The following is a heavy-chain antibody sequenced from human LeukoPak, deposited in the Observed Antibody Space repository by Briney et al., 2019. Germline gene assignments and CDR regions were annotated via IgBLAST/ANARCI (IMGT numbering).Heavy chain of an antibody. J-gene: IGHJ4*02. Sequence: GGSQRLSCAASGFSFSSYWMSWVRQAPGKGLEWVANIKQDGSEKHYVDSVKGRFTISRDNAKNSMHLQMNSLRAEDTAVYYCARDRNYRFDYWGQGTLVTVSS. D-gene: IGHD1-7*01. V-gene: IGHV3-7*01. CDR1: GFSFSSYW. CDR3: ARDRNYRFDY. CDR2: IKQDGSEK.